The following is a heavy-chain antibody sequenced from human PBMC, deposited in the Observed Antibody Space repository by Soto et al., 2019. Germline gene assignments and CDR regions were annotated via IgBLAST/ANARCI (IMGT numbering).Heavy chain of an antibody. D-gene: IGHD4-17*01. CDR1: GFTFSSYS. Sequence: PVRTPRISSAASGFTFSSYSMNWVRQAPGKGLEWVSSISSSSSYIYYADSVKGRFTISRDNAKNSLYLQMNSLRAEDTAVYYCARVRHLWLPGYPYGMQFWCQGTMVTV. J-gene: IGHJ3*01. CDR3: ARVRHLWLPGYPYGMQF. V-gene: IGHV3-21*01. CDR2: ISSSSSYI.